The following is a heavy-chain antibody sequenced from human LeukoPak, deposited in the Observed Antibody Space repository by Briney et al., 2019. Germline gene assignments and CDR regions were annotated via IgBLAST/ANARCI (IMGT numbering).Heavy chain of an antibody. CDR3: ARDVLNSTPRYYYYYMDV. J-gene: IGHJ6*03. CDR1: GFTFSNYG. V-gene: IGHV3-23*01. Sequence: GGSLRLSCAASGFTFSNYGMSWVRQAPGKGLEWVSSISGSGDSTYYADSVKGRFTISRDNSKNTLYLQMNSLRAEDTAVYYCARDVLNSTPRYYYYYMDVWGKGTTVTVSS. D-gene: IGHD2-8*01. CDR2: ISGSGDST.